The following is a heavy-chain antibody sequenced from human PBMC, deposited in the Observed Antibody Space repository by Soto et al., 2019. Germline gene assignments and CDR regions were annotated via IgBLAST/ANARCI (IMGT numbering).Heavy chain of an antibody. J-gene: IGHJ4*02. Sequence: PGGSLRLSCTASGFTFGDYAMSWFRQAPGKGLEWVGFIRSKAYGGTTEYAASVKGRFTISRDDSKSIAYLQMNSLKTEDTAVYYCTRVRGSGYYAIQYYFDYWGQGTLVTVSS. CDR3: TRVRGSGYYAIQYYFDY. CDR2: IRSKAYGGTT. D-gene: IGHD3-22*01. V-gene: IGHV3-49*03. CDR1: GFTFGDYA.